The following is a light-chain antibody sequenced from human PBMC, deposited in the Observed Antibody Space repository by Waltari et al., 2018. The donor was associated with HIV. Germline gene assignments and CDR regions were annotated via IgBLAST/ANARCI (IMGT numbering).Light chain of an antibody. Sequence: QSALTQPASVSGSPGQPITISCTGTSSDVGGYNYVSWYQQHPGKAPKLMIYEVSNRPSGVSNRFSGSKSGNTASLTISGLQAEDEADYYCSSYTSSSTSHVFGTGTKVTVL. J-gene: IGLJ1*01. CDR3: SSYTSSSTSHV. CDR2: EVS. V-gene: IGLV2-14*01. CDR1: SSDVGGYNY.